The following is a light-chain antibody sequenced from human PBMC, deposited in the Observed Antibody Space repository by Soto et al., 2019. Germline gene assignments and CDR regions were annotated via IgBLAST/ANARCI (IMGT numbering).Light chain of an antibody. J-gene: IGKJ1*01. CDR1: QTISKL. Sequence: DLQMTQSPPSLSASVGDRVTITCRAGQTISKLLNWYQQRPGKAPHLLIYLTSTLQTGVPSRFSGSGSGTEFTLTISSLQPEDFATYFCQQSHKTPWTFGQGTRVE. CDR3: QQSHKTPWT. CDR2: LTS. V-gene: IGKV1-39*01.